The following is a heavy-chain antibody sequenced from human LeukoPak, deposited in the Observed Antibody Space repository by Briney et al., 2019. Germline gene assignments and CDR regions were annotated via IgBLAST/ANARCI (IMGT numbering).Heavy chain of an antibody. Sequence: GGSLRLSCAASGFTFSSYAMSWVRQAPGKGLEWVSAISGSGGSTYYADSVKGRFTISRDNSKNTLYLQMNSLRAEDTAVYYCASLKGGHYDYDFWSGYYTRWGQGTLVTVSS. J-gene: IGHJ4*02. CDR1: GFTFSSYA. D-gene: IGHD3-3*01. V-gene: IGHV3-23*01. CDR3: ASLKGGHYDYDFWSGYYTR. CDR2: ISGSGGST.